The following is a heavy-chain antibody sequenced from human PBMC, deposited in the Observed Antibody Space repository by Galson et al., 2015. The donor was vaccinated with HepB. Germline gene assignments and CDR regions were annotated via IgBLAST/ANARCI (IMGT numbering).Heavy chain of an antibody. D-gene: IGHD3-3*01. V-gene: IGHV4/OR15-8*02. Sequence: SETLSLTCAVSAGSISSGNWWSWVRQPPGRGLEWIGEIYHGGNTNYNPSLKSRVIISVDKSKNQFSLELSSVTAADTAFYYCARDSSSGYSLGNWGQGILVTVSS. CDR3: ARDSSSGYSLGN. CDR1: AGSISSGNW. J-gene: IGHJ1*01. CDR2: IYHGGNT.